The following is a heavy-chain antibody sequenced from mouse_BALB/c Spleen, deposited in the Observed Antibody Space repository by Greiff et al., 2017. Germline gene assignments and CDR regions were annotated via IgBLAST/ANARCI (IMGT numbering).Heavy chain of an antibody. CDR2: ISTYYGDA. V-gene: IGHV1S137*01. CDR1: GYTFTDYA. CDR3: ARRAYYGIYYAMDY. Sequence: VQLQQSGAELVRPGVSVKISCKGSGYTFTDYAMHWVRQSHAKSLEWIGVISTYYGDASYNQKFKGKATMTVDKSSSTAYMELARLTSEDSAIYYCARRAYYGIYYAMDYWGQGTSVTVSS. D-gene: IGHD2-10*01. J-gene: IGHJ4*01.